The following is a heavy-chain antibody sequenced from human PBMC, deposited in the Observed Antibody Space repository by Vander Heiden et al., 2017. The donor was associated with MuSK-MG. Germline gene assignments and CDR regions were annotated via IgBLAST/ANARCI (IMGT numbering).Heavy chain of an antibody. CDR3: ARPGLLRAFDI. J-gene: IGHJ3*02. D-gene: IGHD2-21*02. CDR1: GFTFSTSW. CDR2: INPDGSST. Sequence: EVQLVESGGGLVQPGGSLRLSCDASGFTFSTSWMHWVRQAPGKGLMWVSRINPDGSSTIYADSVKGRFTISRDNAKNTLYLQMNSLRADDTAMYYCARPGLLRAFDIWGQGTMVTVSS. V-gene: IGHV3-74*01.